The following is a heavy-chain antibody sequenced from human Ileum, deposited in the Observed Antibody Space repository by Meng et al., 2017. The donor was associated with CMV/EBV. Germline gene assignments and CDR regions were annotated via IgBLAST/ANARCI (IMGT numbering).Heavy chain of an antibody. J-gene: IGHJ4*02. CDR1: GYNFRDYG. V-gene: IGHV1-18*01. D-gene: IGHD1-26*01. CDR3: ARGKPNLVGATGFDH. CDR2: IRGDNGNT. Sequence: VLLGQLGGEGKKTGDSVRVYFKASGYNFRDYGVTWVRQVPGQGLEWMGWIRGDNGNTNYAQKFQGRVTMTTDTFTRTAYMQLRTLRSDDSAMYYCARGKPNLVGATGFDHWGQGTLVTVSS.